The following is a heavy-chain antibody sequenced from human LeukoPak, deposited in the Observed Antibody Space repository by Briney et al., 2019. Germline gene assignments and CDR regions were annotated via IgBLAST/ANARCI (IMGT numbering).Heavy chain of an antibody. CDR3: ASSRDGYNDH. CDR2: IYYSGST. J-gene: IGHJ4*02. V-gene: IGHV4-59*08. Sequence: SETLSLTCTVSGGSISSYYWSWIRQPPGKGLEWIGYIYYSGSTNYNPSLKSRVTISVDMSKNQFSLKLSSVTAADTAVYYCASSRDGYNDHWGQGTLVTVSS. CDR1: GGSISSYY. D-gene: IGHD5-24*01.